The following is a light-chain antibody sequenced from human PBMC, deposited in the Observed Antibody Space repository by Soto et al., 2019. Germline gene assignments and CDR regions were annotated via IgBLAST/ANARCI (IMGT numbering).Light chain of an antibody. CDR1: QSVSSSF. J-gene: IGKJ3*01. CDR2: GAS. CDR3: QQYDRTPFT. V-gene: IGKV3-20*01. Sequence: EIALTQSPGTLSFSPGDRATLSCRASQSVSSSFLTWYQHKPGQPPRLLIYGASSRAPGIPDRFSGSGSGTDFTLTISRLEPEDFAVYYCQQYDRTPFTFGPGTKVDIK.